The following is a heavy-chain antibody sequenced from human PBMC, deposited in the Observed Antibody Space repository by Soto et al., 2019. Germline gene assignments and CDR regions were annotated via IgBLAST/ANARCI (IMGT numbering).Heavy chain of an antibody. CDR3: ARQDRYDRIDY. CDR1: GFSFSDYY. Sequence: GGSLILSCAASGFSFSDYYMSWIRQAPGKGLEWISKISFTGSRTNYADSVKGRCTISRDDARNSLYLQMDALRAEETAIYYCARQDRYDRIDYWGQGILVTVSS. CDR2: ISFTGSRT. J-gene: IGHJ4*02. V-gene: IGHV3-11*03. D-gene: IGHD3-3*01.